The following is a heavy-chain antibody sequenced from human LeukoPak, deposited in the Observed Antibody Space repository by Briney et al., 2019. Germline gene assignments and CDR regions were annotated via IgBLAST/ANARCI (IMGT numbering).Heavy chain of an antibody. Sequence: GGSLRLSCAASGFTFSIYNMNWVRQAPGKGLEWVSFISSSSSTIYYADSVKGRFTISRDNAKNSLYLQMDSLRAEDTAVYYCARDGSYYGSGDDYWGRGTLVTVSS. D-gene: IGHD3-10*01. V-gene: IGHV3-48*01. CDR2: ISSSSSTI. CDR1: GFTFSIYN. J-gene: IGHJ4*02. CDR3: ARDGSYYGSGDDY.